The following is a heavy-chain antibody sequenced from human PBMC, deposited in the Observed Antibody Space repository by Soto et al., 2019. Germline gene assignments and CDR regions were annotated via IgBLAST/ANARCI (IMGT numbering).Heavy chain of an antibody. CDR2: IYSGGST. Sequence: PGGSLRLSCAASGFTVSSNYMSWVRQAPGKGLEWVSVIYSGGSTYYADSVKGRFTISRHNSKNTLYLQMNSLRAEDTAVYYCARARSDYDILTGPFDYWGQGTLVTVSS. CDR3: ARARSDYDILTGPFDY. D-gene: IGHD3-9*01. V-gene: IGHV3-53*04. J-gene: IGHJ4*02. CDR1: GFTVSSNY.